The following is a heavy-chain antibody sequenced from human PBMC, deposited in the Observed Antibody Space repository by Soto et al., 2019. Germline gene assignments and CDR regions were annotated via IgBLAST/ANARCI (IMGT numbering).Heavy chain of an antibody. CDR1: GYTFTGYY. Sequence: ASVKVSCKASGYTFTGYYVHWVRQAPGQGLEWMGWINPNSGDTYLAQRFQGRVTMNRDTSIGTAYMELRGLTSDDTAEYYCAKGGAIVAAGTRVYLYNAMDVWGQATTVTVSS. D-gene: IGHD1-26*01. V-gene: IGHV1-2*02. CDR2: INPNSGDT. CDR3: AKGGAIVAAGTRVYLYNAMDV. J-gene: IGHJ6*02.